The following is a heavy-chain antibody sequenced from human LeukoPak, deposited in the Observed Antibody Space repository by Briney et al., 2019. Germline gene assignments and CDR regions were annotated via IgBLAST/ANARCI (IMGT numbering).Heavy chain of an antibody. Sequence: ASVNVCCKASGSTFTGYYIHWGRQAPGQGLEWMGWINPHSGGTNYAQKFQGGVTMTRDTYITTADMELSSLRSDDTAVYYCARGIDSGSPPLGTFEIWGQGTMVTVSS. CDR1: GSTFTGYY. CDR2: INPHSGGT. D-gene: IGHD1-26*01. J-gene: IGHJ3*02. CDR3: ARGIDSGSPPLGTFEI. V-gene: IGHV1-2*02.